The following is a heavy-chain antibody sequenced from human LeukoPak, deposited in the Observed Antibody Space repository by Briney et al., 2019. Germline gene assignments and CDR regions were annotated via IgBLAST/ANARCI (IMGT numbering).Heavy chain of an antibody. D-gene: IGHD3-10*01. Sequence: SETLSLTCTVSGGSISSYYWSWIRQPAGKGLEWIGRIYTSGSTNYNPSLKSRVTMSVDTSKNQFSLKLSSVTAADTAVYYCARGRGPRITMVRGVPNYFDYWGQGTLVTVSS. CDR3: ARGRGPRITMVRGVPNYFDY. V-gene: IGHV4-4*07. CDR1: GGSISSYY. CDR2: IYTSGST. J-gene: IGHJ4*02.